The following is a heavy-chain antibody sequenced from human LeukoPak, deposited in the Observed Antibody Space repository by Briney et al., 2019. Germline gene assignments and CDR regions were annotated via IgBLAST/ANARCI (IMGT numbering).Heavy chain of an antibody. CDR2: INPNSGGR. D-gene: IGHD3-16*01. CDR1: GYTFTGYY. J-gene: IGHJ4*02. Sequence: ASVKVSCKASGYTFTGYYMHWVRQAPGQGLEWMGWINPNSGGRNYAQKFQGRVTMTRDTSISTAYMELSRLRSDDTAVYYCARDVGLVRDGDYWGQGTLVTVSS. V-gene: IGHV1-2*02. CDR3: ARDVGLVRDGDY.